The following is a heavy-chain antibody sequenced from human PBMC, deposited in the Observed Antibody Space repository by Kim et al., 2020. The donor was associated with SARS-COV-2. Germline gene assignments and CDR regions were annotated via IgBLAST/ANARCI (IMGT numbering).Heavy chain of an antibody. D-gene: IGHD1-1*01. CDR1: GFTFTTFW. Sequence: GGSLRLSCAASGFTFTTFWMSWVRQAPGKGLEWVANVNKDGSEKQYVDSVKGRFTISRDNTKNSLFLQMNSLRAEDTAVYYCARGRDAYNSPSSFFDLWGRGTLVTVSP. J-gene: IGHJ2*01. V-gene: IGHV3-7*03. CDR2: VNKDGSEK. CDR3: ARGRDAYNSPSSFFDL.